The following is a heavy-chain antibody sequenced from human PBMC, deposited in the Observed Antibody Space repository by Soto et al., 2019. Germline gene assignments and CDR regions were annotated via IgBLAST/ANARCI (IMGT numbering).Heavy chain of an antibody. CDR2: IWDDGSNR. CDR3: AGDSEEQLRLDY. CDR1: GFTFSDYG. J-gene: IGHJ4*02. V-gene: IGHV3-33*01. Sequence: QVQLVESGGGVVQPGRSLRLSCAASGFTFSDYGMHWVRQAPGKGLEWVAVIWDDGSNRHYADSVKGRFTICRDKSKGRLYVQMTSLRAEDTAVDYWAGDSEEQLRLDYGGQGGLVAVCS. D-gene: IGHD1-26*01.